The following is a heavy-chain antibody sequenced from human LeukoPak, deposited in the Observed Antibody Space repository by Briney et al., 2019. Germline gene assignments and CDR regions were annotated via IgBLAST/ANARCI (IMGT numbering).Heavy chain of an antibody. D-gene: IGHD5-18*01. CDR2: IYYSGST. CDR1: GGSISSYY. J-gene: IGHJ5*02. Sequence: SETLSLTCTVSGGSISSYYWSWIRQPPGKGLEWIGYIYYSGSTNYNPSLKSRVTISVDTSKNQFSLKLSSVTAADTAVYYCARGGYSCGYRNWFDPWGQGTLVTVSS. V-gene: IGHV4-59*01. CDR3: ARGGYSCGYRNWFDP.